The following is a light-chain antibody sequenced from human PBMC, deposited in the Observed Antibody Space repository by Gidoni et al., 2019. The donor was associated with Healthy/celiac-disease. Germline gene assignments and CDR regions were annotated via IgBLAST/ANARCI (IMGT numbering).Light chain of an antibody. CDR3: QQNYSTPWT. Sequence: DIQMTQSPSSLSASVGDRVTITCRASQSISSYLNWYQQKPGKATKLLIYAASSLQSGVPSRFSGSGSGTDFTLTISSVQPEDIATYYCQQNYSTPWTFGQGTKVEIK. J-gene: IGKJ1*01. CDR2: AAS. V-gene: IGKV1-39*01. CDR1: QSISSY.